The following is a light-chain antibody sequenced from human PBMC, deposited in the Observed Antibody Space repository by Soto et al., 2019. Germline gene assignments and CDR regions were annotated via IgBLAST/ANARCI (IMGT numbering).Light chain of an antibody. CDR2: TAS. J-gene: IGKJ1*01. V-gene: IGKV1-8*01. Sequence: AIRMTQSPSSLSASTGDRVTITCRASQGISSYLAWYQQKPGKAPKVLIHTASTLQGGVPSRFSGSGSGTDFTLSLSRLQSEDFATYYCQQYYTHPWTFGQGTKVEVK. CDR3: QQYYTHPWT. CDR1: QGISSY.